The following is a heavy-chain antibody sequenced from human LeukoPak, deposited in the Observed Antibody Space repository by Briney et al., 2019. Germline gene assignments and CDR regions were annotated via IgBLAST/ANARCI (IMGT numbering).Heavy chain of an antibody. J-gene: IGHJ4*02. CDR1: GFTFSSYW. V-gene: IGHV3-74*01. D-gene: IGHD2-21*02. Sequence: GGSLRLSCAASGFTFSSYWMHWVCQAPGKGLVWVSRINSDGSSTSYADSVKGRFTISRDNAKNTLYLQMNSLRAEDTAVYYCARGCGGDCRYYWGQGTLVTVSS. CDR2: INSDGSST. CDR3: ARGCGGDCRYY.